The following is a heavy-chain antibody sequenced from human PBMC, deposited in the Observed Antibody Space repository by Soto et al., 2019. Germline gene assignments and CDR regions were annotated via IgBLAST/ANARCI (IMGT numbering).Heavy chain of an antibody. Sequence: QAGGSLRLSCAASGFAVGGFYMNWVRQAPGKGLEWVSVMFTTGTTYYADSVKGRFTISRDDSKNTLYLQMNSLRAEDTAVYYCARERYSYGFDYWGQGTVVTVSS. V-gene: IGHV3-53*01. D-gene: IGHD5-18*01. J-gene: IGHJ4*02. CDR3: ARERYSYGFDY. CDR1: GFAVGGFY. CDR2: MFTTGTT.